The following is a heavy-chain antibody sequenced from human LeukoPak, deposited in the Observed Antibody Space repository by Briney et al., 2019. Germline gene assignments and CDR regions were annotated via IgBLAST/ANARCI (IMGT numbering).Heavy chain of an antibody. CDR3: ARAEGYYYDSSKAFDI. V-gene: IGHV1-69*01. D-gene: IGHD3-22*01. CDR1: GGTFSSYA. CDR2: IIPIFGTA. Sequence: SVKVSCKASGGTFSSYAISWVRQPPGQGLEGMGGIIPIFGTANYAQKFQGRVTITADESTSTAYMELSSLRSEDTAVYYCARAEGYYYDSSKAFDIWGQGTMVTVSS. J-gene: IGHJ3*02.